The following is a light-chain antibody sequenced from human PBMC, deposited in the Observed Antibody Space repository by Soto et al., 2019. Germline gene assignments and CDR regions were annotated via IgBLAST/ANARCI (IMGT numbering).Light chain of an antibody. V-gene: IGKV1-39*01. J-gene: IGKJ1*01. Sequence: DIQMTQSPSSLSASVGDRVTITCRASQSIGNWLAWYQQKPGTAPKVLIYAASSLQSGVPSRFSGSGSGTDFTLTISSLQPEDFATYYCQQTYSTPPTFGQGTKVDIK. CDR3: QQTYSTPPT. CDR2: AAS. CDR1: QSIGNW.